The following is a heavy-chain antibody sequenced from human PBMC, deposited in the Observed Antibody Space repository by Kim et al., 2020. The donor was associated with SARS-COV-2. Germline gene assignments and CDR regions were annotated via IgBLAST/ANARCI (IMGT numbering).Heavy chain of an antibody. D-gene: IGHD6-19*01. J-gene: IGHJ4*02. CDR3: ARVSPRSGWYYDY. Sequence: AQKFQGRVTMTRDTSISTAYMERSRLRSDDTAVYYCARVSPRSGWYYDYWGQGTLVTVSS. V-gene: IGHV1-2*02.